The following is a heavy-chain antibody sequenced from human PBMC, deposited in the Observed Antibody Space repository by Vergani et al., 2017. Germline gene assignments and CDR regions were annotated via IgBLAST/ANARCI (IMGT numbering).Heavy chain of an antibody. CDR2: ISSSGSTI. V-gene: IGHV3-48*03. CDR3: ARDRPPINYDILTGYYTNHPFDAFDI. J-gene: IGHJ3*02. CDR1: GFTFSSYE. D-gene: IGHD3-9*01. Sequence: VQLVESGGGVVQPGRSLRLSCAASGFTFSSYEMNWVRQAPGKGLEWVSYISSSGSTIYYADSVKGRVTISRDNAKNSLYLQMNSLRAEDTAVYYCARDRPPINYDILTGYYTNHPFDAFDIWGQGTTVTVSS.